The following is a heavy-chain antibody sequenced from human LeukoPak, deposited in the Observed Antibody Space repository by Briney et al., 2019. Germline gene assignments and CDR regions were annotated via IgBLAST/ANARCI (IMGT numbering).Heavy chain of an antibody. Sequence: GGSLRLSCAASGFTFSSYSMNWVRQAPGKGLEWVSYISSTSSTIYYVDSVKGRFTISRDNAKNSLYLQMNSLRAEDTAVYYCAELGITMIGGVWGKGTTVTISS. V-gene: IGHV3-48*01. CDR1: GFTFSSYS. CDR2: ISSTSSTI. CDR3: AELGITMIGGV. J-gene: IGHJ6*04. D-gene: IGHD3-10*02.